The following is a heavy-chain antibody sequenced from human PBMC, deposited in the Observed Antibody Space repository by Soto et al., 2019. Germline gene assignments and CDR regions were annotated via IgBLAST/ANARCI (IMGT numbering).Heavy chain of an antibody. V-gene: IGHV3-53*01. D-gene: IGHD2-15*01. CDR3: ATTRGGGGY. CDR1: GFTVSNNY. Sequence: EVQLVESGGGLIQPGGSLRLSCAVSGFTVSNNYMSWVRQAPGKGLEGVSVIYSGGYTAYGDSVKGRFTISRDNSKNTLFLQMKGLRAEARAVFFFATTRGGGGYWGQGTLVTVSS. CDR2: IYSGGYT. J-gene: IGHJ4*02.